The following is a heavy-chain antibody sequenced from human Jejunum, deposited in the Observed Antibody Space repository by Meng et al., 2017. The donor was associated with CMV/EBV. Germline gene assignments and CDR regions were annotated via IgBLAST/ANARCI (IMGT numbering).Heavy chain of an antibody. Sequence: FTVSSYDIYGVRQAPGKGLEWVTSIRYDGTNKYYADSVKGRFTISRDNSKNTLYLQMNILRPEDTAVYYCAKQRLANGIDYGMDVWGQGTTVTVSS. CDR2: IRYDGTNK. J-gene: IGHJ6*02. V-gene: IGHV3-30*02. D-gene: IGHD1-14*01. CDR1: FTVSSYD. CDR3: AKQRLANGIDYGMDV.